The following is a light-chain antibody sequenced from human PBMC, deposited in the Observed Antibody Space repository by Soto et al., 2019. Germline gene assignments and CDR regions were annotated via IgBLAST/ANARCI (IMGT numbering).Light chain of an antibody. J-gene: IGKJ5*01. Sequence: EIVMTQSPLTLPVTPGEPASISCRSSQSLLYNNTYNYLDWYVQKTGQSPQLLIYFGSNRAHGVPDRFSGSGSGTDFTLKINRVEAEDVGTYYCKQALQSLTFGQGTRLEIQ. CDR2: FGS. V-gene: IGKV2-28*01. CDR1: QSLLYNNTYNY. CDR3: KQALQSLT.